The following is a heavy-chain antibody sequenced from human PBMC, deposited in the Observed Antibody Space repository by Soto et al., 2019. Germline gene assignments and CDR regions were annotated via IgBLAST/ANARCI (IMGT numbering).Heavy chain of an antibody. J-gene: IGHJ5*02. Sequence: ETLSLTCAVYGGSFSGYYWSWIRQPPGKGLEWIGEINHSGSTNYNPSLKSRVTISVDTSKNQFSLKLSSVTAADTAVYYCARGYSSSWYNWFNPWRQGTLVTVSS. D-gene: IGHD6-13*01. CDR3: ARGYSSSWYNWFNP. CDR2: INHSGST. V-gene: IGHV4-34*01. CDR1: GGSFSGYY.